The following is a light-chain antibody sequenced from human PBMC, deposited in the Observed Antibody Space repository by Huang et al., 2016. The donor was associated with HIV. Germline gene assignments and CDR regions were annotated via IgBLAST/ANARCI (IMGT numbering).Light chain of an antibody. CDR2: SAS. CDR3: QHYNNWPWWT. Sequence: EVVMTQSPAILSVSPGERATLSRRASQSVTSNLAWYQQKPGQAPRLLIYSASTRATGIPARFSGSGSGTEFTLTISSLQSEDFAVYYCQHYNNWPWWTFGQGTKVEIK. J-gene: IGKJ1*01. V-gene: IGKV3-15*01. CDR1: QSVTSN.